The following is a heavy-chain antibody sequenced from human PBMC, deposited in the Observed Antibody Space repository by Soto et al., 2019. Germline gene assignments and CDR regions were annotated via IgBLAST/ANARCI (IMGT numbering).Heavy chain of an antibody. V-gene: IGHV3-30-3*01. CDR3: ASSTTVVTPGFDY. D-gene: IGHD4-17*01. Sequence: QVPLVESGGGVVQPGRSLRLSCAASGFTFSSYAMHWVRQAPGKGLVWVAVISYDGSNKYYADSVKGRFTISRDNSKNTLYLQMNSLRAEDTAVYYCASSTTVVTPGFDYWGQGTLVTVSS. CDR1: GFTFSSYA. J-gene: IGHJ4*02. CDR2: ISYDGSNK.